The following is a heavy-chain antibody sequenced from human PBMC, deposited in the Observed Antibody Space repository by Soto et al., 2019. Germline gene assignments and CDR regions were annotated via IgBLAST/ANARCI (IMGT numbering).Heavy chain of an antibody. CDR2: IKQDGSEK. D-gene: IGHD3-22*01. CDR3: VRGWPYYFDSSGRHFNY. CDR1: GFTFSNYW. J-gene: IGHJ4*02. Sequence: PGGSLRLSCAASGFTFSNYWMTWVRQAPGKGLEWVANIKQDGSEKYYVDSVKGRFTISRDNAKNSLYLQLTSLRAEDTAVYYCVRGWPYYFDSSGRHFNYWGQGTPVTVSS. V-gene: IGHV3-7*01.